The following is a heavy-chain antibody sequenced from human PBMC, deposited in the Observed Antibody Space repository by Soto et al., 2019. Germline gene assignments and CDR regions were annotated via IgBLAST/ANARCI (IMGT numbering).Heavy chain of an antibody. V-gene: IGHV1-18*01. D-gene: IGHD2-2*01. CDR1: GTTFTNFG. J-gene: IGHJ5*02. CDR2: ISAYTDDP. Sequence: QGQLVQSGAEVKKPGASGKVSCTASGTTFTNFGVTWVRQAPGHGLQWMGWISAYTDDPNYAQKFQGRVTMTIDTSTSTAYLDLRSLTSADTAVYYCARVIPGAEAWFDPWGQGTLVTVSS. CDR3: ARVIPGAEAWFDP.